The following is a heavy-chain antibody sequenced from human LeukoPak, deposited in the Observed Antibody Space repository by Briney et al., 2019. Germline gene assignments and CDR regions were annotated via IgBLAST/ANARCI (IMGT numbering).Heavy chain of an antibody. CDR2: ISSSSSYT. J-gene: IGHJ4*02. V-gene: IGHV3-11*05. D-gene: IGHD2-15*01. CDR1: GFTFSDYY. Sequence: KPGGSLRLSCAASGFTFSDYYMSWIRQAPGKGLEWVSYISSSSSYTNYADSVKGRFTISRDNAKNSLYLQMNSLRAEDTAVYYCAREGKYCRGGSCYRYFDYWGQGTLVTVSS. CDR3: AREGKYCRGGSCYRYFDY.